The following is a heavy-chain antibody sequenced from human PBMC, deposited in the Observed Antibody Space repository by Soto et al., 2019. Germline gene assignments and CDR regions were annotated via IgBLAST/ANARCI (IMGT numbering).Heavy chain of an antibody. CDR2: VRGDNGHR. CDR1: GYTFSTHG. D-gene: IGHD2-2*01. J-gene: IGHJ5*02. Sequence: QVQLVQSGAEVKKPGASVKVSCKASGYTFSTHGISWVRQVPGQGLEWMGWVRGDNGHRNYAQGLQGRVTMTTDTSTNTAYMELRSLRSDDTAVYYCARDLGYCRSGPCYREWFDPWGQGTLVTVSS. CDR3: ARDLGYCRSGPCYREWFDP. V-gene: IGHV1-18*01.